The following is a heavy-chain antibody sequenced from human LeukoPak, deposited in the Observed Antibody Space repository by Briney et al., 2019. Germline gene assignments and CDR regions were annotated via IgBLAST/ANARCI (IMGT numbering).Heavy chain of an antibody. D-gene: IGHD1-26*01. CDR1: GFTFDDYA. Sequence: GRSLRLSCAASGFTFDDYAMHWVRQAPGKGLEWVSGISWNSGSIGYADSVKGRFTISRDNAKNSLYLQMNSLRAEDTALYYCAKAFSGSYGTFDIWGQGTMVTVSS. CDR2: ISWNSGSI. J-gene: IGHJ3*02. V-gene: IGHV3-9*01. CDR3: AKAFSGSYGTFDI.